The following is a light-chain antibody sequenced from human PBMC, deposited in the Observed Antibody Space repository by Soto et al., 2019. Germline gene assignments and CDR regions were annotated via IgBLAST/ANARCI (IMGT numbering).Light chain of an antibody. Sequence: QPASVSGSPGQSITISCTGTSSDVGSYNLVSWYQQHPGKAPKLMIYEGSKRPSGVSNRFSGSKSGNTASLTISGLQAEDEADYYCCSYAGSSTFVVFGGGTKLTVL. CDR1: SSDVGSYNL. CDR2: EGS. V-gene: IGLV2-23*01. J-gene: IGLJ2*01. CDR3: CSYAGSSTFVV.